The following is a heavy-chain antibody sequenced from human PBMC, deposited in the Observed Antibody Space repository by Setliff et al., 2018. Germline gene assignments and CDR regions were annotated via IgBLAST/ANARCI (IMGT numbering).Heavy chain of an antibody. CDR3: AHRQLGSAAAGASFDF. CDR1: GVSLSASGVG. D-gene: IGHD6-13*01. V-gene: IGHV2-5*01. CDR2: MFWNGGE. J-gene: IGHJ4*02. Sequence: SGPTLVNPTETLTLTCSLSGVSLSASGVGVGWIRQPPGKALEWLALMFWNGGERYNPSLSSRLSIAKDTSRNEVVLTLINLDPLDTATYYCAHRQLGSAAAGASFDFWGWGTLVTVSS.